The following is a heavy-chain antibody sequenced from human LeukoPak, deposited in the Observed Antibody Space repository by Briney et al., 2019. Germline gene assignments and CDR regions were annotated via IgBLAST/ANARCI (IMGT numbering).Heavy chain of an antibody. CDR2: IYYSGST. CDR1: GGYISSYY. V-gene: IGHV4-59*01. J-gene: IGHJ4*02. D-gene: IGHD2-2*02. Sequence: SETLSLTCTVSGGYISSYYWSWIRQPPGKGLEWIGYIYYSGSTNYNPSLKSRVTISVDTSKNQFSLKLSSVTAADTAVYYCARGSSYTVWGQGTLVTVSS. CDR3: ARGSSYTV.